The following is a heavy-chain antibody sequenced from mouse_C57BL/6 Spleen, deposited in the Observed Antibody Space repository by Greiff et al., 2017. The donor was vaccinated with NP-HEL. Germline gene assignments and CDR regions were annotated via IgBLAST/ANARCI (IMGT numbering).Heavy chain of an antibody. CDR2: ISSGGSYT. D-gene: IGHD2-3*01. V-gene: IGHV5-6*01. Sequence: EVQLVESGGDLVKPGGSLKLSCAASGFTFSSYGMSWVRQTPDKRLEWVATISSGGSYTYYPDSVKGRFTISRDNAKNTLYLQRSSLKSEDTAMYYGARQDDGSWFAYWGQGTLVTVYA. CDR1: GFTFSSYG. J-gene: IGHJ3*01. CDR3: ARQDDGSWFAY.